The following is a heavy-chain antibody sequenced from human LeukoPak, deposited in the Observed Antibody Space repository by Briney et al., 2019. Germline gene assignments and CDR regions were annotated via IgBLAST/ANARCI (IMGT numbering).Heavy chain of an antibody. V-gene: IGHV3-48*03. CDR1: GFTFSSYE. CDR3: ARAPDSYHILTGYRGYGMDV. J-gene: IGHJ6*02. CDR2: ISSSGSTI. D-gene: IGHD3-9*01. Sequence: GGSLRLSCAASGFTFSSYEMNWVRQAPGKGLEWVSYISSSGSTIYYADSVKGRFTISRDNAKNSLYLQMNSLRAEDTAVYYCARAPDSYHILTGYRGYGMDVWGQGTTVTVSS.